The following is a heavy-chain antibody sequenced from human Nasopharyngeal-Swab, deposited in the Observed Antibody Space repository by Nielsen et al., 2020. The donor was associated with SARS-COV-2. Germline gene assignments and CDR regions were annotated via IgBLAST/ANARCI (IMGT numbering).Heavy chain of an antibody. D-gene: IGHD6-13*01. J-gene: IGHJ6*02. CDR1: GGSIGSSSYY. V-gene: IGHV4-39*07. Sequence: SETLSLTCTVSGGSIGSSSYYWGWIRQPPGKGLEWIGSIYYSGSTNYNPSLKSRVTISVDTSKNQFSLKLSSVTAADTAVYYCARDRTGYSSSWYYYYYGMDVWGQGTTVTVSS. CDR2: IYYSGST. CDR3: ARDRTGYSSSWYYYYYGMDV.